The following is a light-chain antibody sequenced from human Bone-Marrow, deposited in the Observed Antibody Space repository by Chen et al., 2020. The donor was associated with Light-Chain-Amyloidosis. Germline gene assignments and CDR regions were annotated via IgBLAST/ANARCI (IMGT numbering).Light chain of an antibody. CDR2: GNS. J-gene: IGLJ3*02. CDR3: QSYDSSLSGVV. V-gene: IGLV1-40*01. Sequence: QSVLTQPPSVSGAPGPRVTIPCTGGSPNIGAGYDVHWYRQLPGTAPKLLIYGNSNRPSGVPDRFSGSRSGTSASLAITGLQAEDEADYYCQSYDSSLSGVVFGGGTRLTVL. CDR1: SPNIGAGYD.